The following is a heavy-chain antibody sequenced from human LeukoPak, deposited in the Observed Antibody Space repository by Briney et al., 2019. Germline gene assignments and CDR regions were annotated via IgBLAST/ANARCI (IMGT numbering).Heavy chain of an antibody. CDR3: ARFIVVVPAATKDAFDI. CDR2: IYYSGGT. CDR1: GGSISSSSYY. D-gene: IGHD2-2*01. V-gene: IGHV4-39*07. Sequence: SETLSLTCTVSGGSISSSSYYWGWIRQPPGKGLEWIGSIYYSGGTYYNPSLKSRVTISVDRSKNQFSLKLSSVTAADTAVYYCARFIVVVPAATKDAFDIWGQGTMVTVSS. J-gene: IGHJ3*02.